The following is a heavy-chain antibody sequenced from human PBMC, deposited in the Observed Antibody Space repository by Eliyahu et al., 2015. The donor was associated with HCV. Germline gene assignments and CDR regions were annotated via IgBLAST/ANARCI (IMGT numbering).Heavy chain of an antibody. CDR3: ARDAGYLDY. V-gene: IGHV4-39*07. J-gene: IGHJ4*02. Sequence: QLQLQESGPGLLKPSETLSLTCIXXGGSISSSSSYWGWVRQPPGKGLEWIGTIYYSGSTSYNPSLKSRVTISLDTSKNQFSLKLSSVTAADTAVYYCARDAGYLDYWGQGTLVSVSS. CDR2: IYYSGST. CDR1: GGSISSSSSY.